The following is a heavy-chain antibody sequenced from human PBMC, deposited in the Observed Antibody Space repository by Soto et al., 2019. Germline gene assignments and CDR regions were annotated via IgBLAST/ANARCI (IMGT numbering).Heavy chain of an antibody. CDR1: SAPVSSTTYT. V-gene: IGHV4-39*01. J-gene: IGHJ4*02. Sequence: SLTCTVSSAPVSSTTYTWGWIRQPPGKGLEWVAHVYYGGRSYYNPTLNSRVTISVDTSKNQFSLKMTSVTAADTAVYYCACIFTTEKVDSWGQGILVTVSS. CDR3: ACIFTTEKVDS. D-gene: IGHD3-3*02. CDR2: VYYGGRS.